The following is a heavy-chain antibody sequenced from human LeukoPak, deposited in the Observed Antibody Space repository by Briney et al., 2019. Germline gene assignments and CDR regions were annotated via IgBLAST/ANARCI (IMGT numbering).Heavy chain of an antibody. CDR2: IYYSGST. CDR3: ARVSAAGTGPDS. CDR1: GGSISSYY. V-gene: IGHV4-59*01. D-gene: IGHD6-13*01. J-gene: IGHJ4*02. Sequence: SETLSLTCTVSGGSISSYYWSWIRQPPGKGLEWIGYIYYSGSTKYNPSLKSRVTISLDTSKNQFSLKLNSVTAADTAVYYCARVSAAGTGPDSWGQGTLVTVSS.